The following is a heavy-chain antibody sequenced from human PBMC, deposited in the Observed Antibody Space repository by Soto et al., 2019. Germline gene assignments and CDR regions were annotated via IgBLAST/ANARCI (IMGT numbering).Heavy chain of an antibody. Sequence: GGSLSLSCAASGFTYSSYAMSWVRQAPGKGLEWVSAISGSGGSTYYADSVKGRFTISRDNSKNTLYLQMNSLRAEDTAVYYCATRRNCSSTSCVFDNWGQGTQVTVSS. J-gene: IGHJ4*02. CDR3: ATRRNCSSTSCVFDN. CDR2: ISGSGGST. V-gene: IGHV3-23*01. CDR1: GFTYSSYA. D-gene: IGHD2-2*01.